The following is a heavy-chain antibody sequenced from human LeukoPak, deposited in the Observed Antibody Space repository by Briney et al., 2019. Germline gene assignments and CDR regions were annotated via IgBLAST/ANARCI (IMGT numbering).Heavy chain of an antibody. V-gene: IGHV4-31*02. CDR3: ARDLLVEQWLPRGAFDI. J-gene: IGHJ3*02. Sequence: PSGTLSLSCTVSGGSISSGGYYWSWIRQHAGKGLEWIGYIYYSGSTYYNPSLKSRVTISVDTSKNQFSLKLSSVTAADTAVYYCARDLLVEQWLPRGAFDIWGQGTMVTVSS. CDR2: IYYSGST. CDR1: GGSISSGGYY. D-gene: IGHD6-19*01.